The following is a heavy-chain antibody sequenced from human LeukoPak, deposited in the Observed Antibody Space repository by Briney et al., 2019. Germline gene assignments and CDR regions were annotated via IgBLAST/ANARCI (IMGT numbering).Heavy chain of an antibody. CDR3: AKDIAVAGTSDAFDI. CDR1: GFTFSSYG. J-gene: IGHJ3*02. V-gene: IGHV3-30*02. CDR2: IRYDGSNK. D-gene: IGHD6-19*01. Sequence: GGSLRLSCAASGFTFSSYGMHWVRQAPGKGLEWVAFIRYDGSNKYYADSVKGRFTISRDNSKNTLYLQMNSLRAEDTAVYYCAKDIAVAGTSDAFDIWGQGTMVTVSS.